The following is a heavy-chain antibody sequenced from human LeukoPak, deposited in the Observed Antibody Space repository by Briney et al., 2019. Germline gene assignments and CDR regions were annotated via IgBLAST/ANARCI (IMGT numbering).Heavy chain of an antibody. J-gene: IGHJ4*02. CDR1: GFNFQIYA. Sequence: PGTSLRLSCAASGFNFQIYAMHWVRQAPGKGLEWVAIISYGGDNKYYADSVKGRFTISRDNSKSMLYLQMNGLRPEDTAVYYCSGDGPRDYDILTALDYWGQGTVVSVSS. CDR2: ISYGGDNK. CDR3: SGDGPRDYDILTALDY. V-gene: IGHV3-30-3*01. D-gene: IGHD3-9*01.